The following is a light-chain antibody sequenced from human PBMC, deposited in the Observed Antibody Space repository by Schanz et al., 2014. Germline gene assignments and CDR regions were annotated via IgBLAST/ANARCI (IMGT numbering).Light chain of an antibody. CDR1: SSNIGAGYD. V-gene: IGLV1-40*01. J-gene: IGLJ3*02. CDR2: GNN. Sequence: QSVLTQPPSMSGAPGQRVTISCTGSSSNIGAGYDVHWYQQLPGTAPKLLIYGNNNRPSGVPDRFSGSKSGTSASLAISGLQSEDEADYYCASWDDSLYARVFGGGTKLTGL. CDR3: ASWDDSLYARV.